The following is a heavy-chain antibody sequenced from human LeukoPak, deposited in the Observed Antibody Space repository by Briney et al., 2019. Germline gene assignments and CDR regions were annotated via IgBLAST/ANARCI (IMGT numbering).Heavy chain of an antibody. J-gene: IGHJ4*02. D-gene: IGHD3-10*01. CDR2: IYTDDSDT. CDR1: GYKFLTNW. CDR3: ARLTGSGAHIEYFDY. V-gene: IGHV5-51*01. Sequence: GESLKISCKDSGYKFLTNWIGWVRQRPGKGLEWVGIIYTDDSDTRYSPAFQGQVTTSADKSIRTAYLQWSSLKASDTAIYFCARLTGSGAHIEYFDYWGQGTLVTVSS.